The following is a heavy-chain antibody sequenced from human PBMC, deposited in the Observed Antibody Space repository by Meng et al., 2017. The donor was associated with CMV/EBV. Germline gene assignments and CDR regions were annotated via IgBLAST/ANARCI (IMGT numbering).Heavy chain of an antibody. CDR3: ASPITIFGVVPRDDAFDI. CDR1: GGTFSSYA. CDR2: IIPILGIA. Sequence: SVKVSCKASGGTFSSYAISWVRQAPGQGLEWMGGIIPILGIANYTQKFQGRVTITADKSTSTAYMELSSLRSEDTAVYYCASPITIFGVVPRDDAFDIWGQGTMVTVSS. D-gene: IGHD3-3*01. V-gene: IGHV1-69*10. J-gene: IGHJ3*02.